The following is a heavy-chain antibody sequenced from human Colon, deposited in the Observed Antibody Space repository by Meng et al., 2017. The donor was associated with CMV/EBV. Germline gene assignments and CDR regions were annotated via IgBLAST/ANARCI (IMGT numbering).Heavy chain of an antibody. CDR2: INTDNAKT. Sequence: ASVKVSCKASGYTFTNYGINWVRQAPGPGLEWMGWINTDNAKTNYAQRFQGRVTMTTDTFTSTAYMALRSLISDDTAVYYCARESITMFRGVLDPWGPGTLVTVSS. V-gene: IGHV1-18*01. D-gene: IGHD3-10*01. CDR1: GYTFTNYG. CDR3: ARESITMFRGVLDP. J-gene: IGHJ5*02.